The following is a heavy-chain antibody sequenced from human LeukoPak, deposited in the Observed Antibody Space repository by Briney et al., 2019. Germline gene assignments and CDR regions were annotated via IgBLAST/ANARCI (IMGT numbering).Heavy chain of an antibody. V-gene: IGHV1-8*01. CDR3: ARSQIKDRYKFGY. D-gene: IGHD1-1*01. CDR2: MNPNSGNT. Sequence: ASVKVSCKASGYTFTSYDINWVRQATGQGLEWMGWMNPNSGNTGYAQKFQGRVTMTRNTSISTAYMELSSLRSEDTAVYYRARSQIKDRYKFGYWGQGTLVTVSS. J-gene: IGHJ4*02. CDR1: GYTFTSYD.